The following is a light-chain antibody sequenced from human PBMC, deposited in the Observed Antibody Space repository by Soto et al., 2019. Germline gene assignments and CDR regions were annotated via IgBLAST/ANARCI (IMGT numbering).Light chain of an antibody. V-gene: IGKV1-5*03. CDR1: QSISNW. CDR3: QQYNSS. Sequence: DIQMTQSPSTLSASVGDRVTITCRASQSISNWLAWYQQKSGKAPKLLIYKASNLESGVPSRFSGSGSGTEFTLTISSLQPDYFATYYCQQYNSSFGQGTKVEIK. J-gene: IGKJ2*01. CDR2: KAS.